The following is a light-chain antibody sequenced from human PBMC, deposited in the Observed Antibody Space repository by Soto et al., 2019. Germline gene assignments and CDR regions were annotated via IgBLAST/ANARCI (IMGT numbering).Light chain of an antibody. V-gene: IGLV2-11*01. CDR3: CSYAGGYAFV. J-gene: IGLJ1*01. CDR1: SGNIGAYNF. Sequence: QSALTQPRSVSGSPGQSVTISCTGASGNIGAYNFVSWYQLHPDKAPKVIIYDATKRPSGVPDRFSGSKSGNTASLTISGRKAEDEADYSCCSYAGGYAFVFGNGTKVTVL. CDR2: DAT.